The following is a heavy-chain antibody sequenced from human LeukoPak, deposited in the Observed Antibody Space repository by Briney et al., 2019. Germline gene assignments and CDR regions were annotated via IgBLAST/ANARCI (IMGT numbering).Heavy chain of an antibody. CDR2: INPNSGGT. V-gene: IGHV1-2*04. CDR3: AIVAGFGTADAFDI. D-gene: IGHD3-16*01. CDR1: GYTFTGYY. J-gene: IGHJ3*02. Sequence: ASVKVSCKASGYTFTGYYMHWVRQAPGQGLEWMGWINPNSGGTNYAQKFQGWVTMTRDTSISTAYMELSRLRSDDTAVYYCAIVAGFGTADAFDIWGQGTMVTVSS.